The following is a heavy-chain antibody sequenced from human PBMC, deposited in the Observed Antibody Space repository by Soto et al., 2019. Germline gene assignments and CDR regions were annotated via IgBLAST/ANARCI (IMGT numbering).Heavy chain of an antibody. CDR1: GFTVSSYG. D-gene: IGHD2-15*01. CDR2: ISGSGGST. J-gene: IGHJ4*02. V-gene: IGHV3-23*01. Sequence: EVQLLESGGGLSQPGGSLRLSCAASGFTVSSYGMNWVRQVPGKGLEWVSGISGSGGSTYYSYSVKGRFTISRDNSKSTRYLQMTGIRAEDTAVYYCANYQGVGDIVAVIAATGLAYWGQGTLVTVSS. CDR3: ANYQGVGDIVAVIAATGLAY.